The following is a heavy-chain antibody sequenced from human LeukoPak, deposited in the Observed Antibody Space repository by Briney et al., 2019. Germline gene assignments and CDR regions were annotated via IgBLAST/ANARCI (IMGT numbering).Heavy chain of an antibody. CDR2: INSDGSST. D-gene: IGHD3-22*01. CDR1: GLTFSSYW. Sequence: GGSLRLSCAASGLTFSSYWMHWVRQAPGKGLVWVSRINSDGSSTSYADSVKGRFTISRDNAKNTLYLQMNSLRAEDTAVYYCATHYDSSGYYWNASDIWGQGTMVTVSS. CDR3: ATHYDSSGYYWNASDI. J-gene: IGHJ3*02. V-gene: IGHV3-74*01.